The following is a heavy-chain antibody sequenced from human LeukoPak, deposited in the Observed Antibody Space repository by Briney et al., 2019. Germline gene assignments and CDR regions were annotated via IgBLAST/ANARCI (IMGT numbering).Heavy chain of an antibody. CDR1: GFTVSSNY. Sequence: GGSLRLSCAASGFTVSSNYMSWARQAPGKGLEWVSVIYSGGSTYYADSVKGRFTISRDNSKNTLYLQMNSLRAEDTAVYYCARDAGYYDSSGQDYWGQGTLVTVSS. J-gene: IGHJ4*02. CDR3: ARDAGYYDSSGQDY. V-gene: IGHV3-66*02. D-gene: IGHD3-22*01. CDR2: IYSGGST.